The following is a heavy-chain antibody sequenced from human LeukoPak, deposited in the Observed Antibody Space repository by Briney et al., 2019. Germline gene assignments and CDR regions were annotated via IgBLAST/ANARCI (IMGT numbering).Heavy chain of an antibody. CDR1: GFTFSNYS. CDR3: ARDRLQYEGTFDY. Sequence: GGSLRLSCAASGFTFSNYSMNWIRQAPGKGLDWVSSISSSSSYIYYADSVKGRFTISRDNAKNSLYLQMNSLTAEDTAVYYCARDRLQYEGTFDYWGQGTLVTVSS. CDR2: ISSSSSYI. V-gene: IGHV3-21*01. J-gene: IGHJ4*02. D-gene: IGHD4-11*01.